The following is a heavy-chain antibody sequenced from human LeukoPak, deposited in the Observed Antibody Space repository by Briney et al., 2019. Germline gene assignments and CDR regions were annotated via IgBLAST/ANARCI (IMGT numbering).Heavy chain of an antibody. CDR3: ARGTYSGYDSSFDY. J-gene: IGHJ4*02. Sequence: KPGGSLRLSCTASGFTFSSYNMNWGRQAPGEGLEWVSSFTAYSGASIYYADSVRGRFTISRDNAKNSLYLQINSLRAEDTAVYYCARGTYSGYDSSFDYWGQGTLVTVSS. CDR2: FTAYSGASI. D-gene: IGHD5-12*01. V-gene: IGHV3-21*01. CDR1: GFTFSSYN.